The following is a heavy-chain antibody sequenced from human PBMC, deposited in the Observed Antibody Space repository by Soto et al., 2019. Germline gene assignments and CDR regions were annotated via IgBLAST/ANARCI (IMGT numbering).Heavy chain of an antibody. Sequence: EVQLVESGGGLVKPGGSLRLSCAASGLTFSDAWMNWVRQVPGKGLQWVGRIKSKADGGATDYVAPVRGRFTMSKDDSRNTLYLQMNSLKIEDTAVYYCTTRKGDVWGQGTTVTVS. CDR2: IKSKADGGAT. CDR1: GLTFSDAW. J-gene: IGHJ6*02. V-gene: IGHV3-15*07. CDR3: TTRKGDV.